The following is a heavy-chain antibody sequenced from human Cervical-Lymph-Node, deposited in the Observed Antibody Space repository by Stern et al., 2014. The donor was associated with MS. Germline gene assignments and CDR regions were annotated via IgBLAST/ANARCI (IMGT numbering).Heavy chain of an antibody. V-gene: IGHV3-11*01. D-gene: IGHD3-16*01. CDR2: TSSSGSTT. CDR3: AKIGVARNYAPFDF. Sequence: DQLVESGGDLVKPGGSLRLSCAASGFTFSDSYMGWIRQAPGKGLEWVSYTSSSGSTTYYADSLKGRFTISRDNAKNSLYLQMNSLRTEDTAVYYCAKIGVARNYAPFDFWGQGTLVTVSS. J-gene: IGHJ4*02. CDR1: GFTFSDSY.